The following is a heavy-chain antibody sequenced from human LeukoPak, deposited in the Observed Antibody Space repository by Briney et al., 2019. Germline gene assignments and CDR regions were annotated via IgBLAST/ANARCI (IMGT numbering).Heavy chain of an antibody. J-gene: IGHJ4*02. D-gene: IGHD4-17*01. Sequence: SVKVSCKASGGTFSSHAISWVRQAPGQGLEWMGRIIPIFGTANYAQKFQGRVTITTDESTSTAYMELSSLRSEDTAVYYCASQTTVTSYYFDYWGQGTLVTVSS. CDR2: IIPIFGTA. V-gene: IGHV1-69*05. CDR3: ASQTTVTSYYFDY. CDR1: GGTFSSHA.